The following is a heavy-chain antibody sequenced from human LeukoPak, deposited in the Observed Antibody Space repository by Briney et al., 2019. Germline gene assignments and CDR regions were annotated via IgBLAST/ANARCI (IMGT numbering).Heavy chain of an antibody. V-gene: IGHV4-38-2*01. CDR2: IYHSGTT. CDR1: GYSISSGYF. J-gene: IGHJ4*02. D-gene: IGHD4-17*01. CDR3: ARPPGNGDYGAAFDC. Sequence: KPSETLSLTCAVSGYSISSGYFWGWIRQPPGKGLEWIGSIYHSGTTYYSPSLKSRVTISVDTSKNQFSLKVYSVSAADTAVYYCARPPGNGDYGAAFDCWGQGTLVTVSS.